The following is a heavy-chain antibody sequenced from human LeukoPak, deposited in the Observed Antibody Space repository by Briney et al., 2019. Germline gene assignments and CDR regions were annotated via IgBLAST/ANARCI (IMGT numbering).Heavy chain of an antibody. CDR2: IYPGGSDT. V-gene: IGHV5-51*01. CDR1: GYSFTSYW. CDR3: ARLAVTTFFGDAFDI. Sequence: GESLKISCKGSGYSFTSYWIGWVRQMPGKGLEWMGIIYPGGSDTRYSPSFQGQVTISADKSISTAYLQWSSLKASDTAMYYCARLAVTTFFGDAFDIWGQGTMVTVSS. J-gene: IGHJ3*02. D-gene: IGHD2/OR15-2a*01.